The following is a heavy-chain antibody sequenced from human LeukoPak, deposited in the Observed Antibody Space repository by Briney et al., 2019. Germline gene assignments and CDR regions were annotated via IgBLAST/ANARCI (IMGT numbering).Heavy chain of an antibody. CDR1: GFSFSGYA. Sequence: GGSLRLSCAASGFSFSGYAMSWVRQAPGKGLECVSVVSGSGGSTSYADSVKGRFTISRDNSKNTLYLQMNSLRVEDTAVYYCAKDRLYSSSSVFDYWDQGTLVTVSS. J-gene: IGHJ4*02. CDR2: VSGSGGST. CDR3: AKDRLYSSSSVFDY. V-gene: IGHV3-23*01. D-gene: IGHD6-13*01.